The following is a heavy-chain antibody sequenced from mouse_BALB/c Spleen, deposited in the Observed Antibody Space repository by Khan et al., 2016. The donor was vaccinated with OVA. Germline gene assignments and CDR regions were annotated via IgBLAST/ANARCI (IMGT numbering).Heavy chain of an antibody. D-gene: IGHD1-1*01. CDR1: GYSITSGYA. J-gene: IGHJ2*01. V-gene: IGHV3-2*02. CDR2: ISYSGFT. CDR3: ARSNYYGYYFDY. Sequence: EVKLLESGPGLVKPSQSLSLTCTVTGYSITSGYAWNWIRQFPGNKLEWMGYISYSGFTNYNPSLKSRISITRDTSKNQFFLQLSSVTSEDTATYYCARSNYYGYYFDYWGQGAALTVSS.